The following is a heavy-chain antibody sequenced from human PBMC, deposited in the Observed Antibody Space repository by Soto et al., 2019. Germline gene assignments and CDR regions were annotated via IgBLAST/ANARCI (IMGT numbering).Heavy chain of an antibody. J-gene: IGHJ5*02. CDR1: GGSISSSSYY. V-gene: IGHV4-39*01. CDR3: ARQASGYYYGWFDP. CDR2: IYYSGSI. Sequence: PSETLSLTCSVSGGSISSSSYYWGWIRQPPGKGLEWIGSIYYSGSIYYNPSLKSRVTISVDTSNNQFSLKLSSVTAADTAVYYCARQASGYYYGWFDPWGQGTLVTVSS. D-gene: IGHD3-22*01.